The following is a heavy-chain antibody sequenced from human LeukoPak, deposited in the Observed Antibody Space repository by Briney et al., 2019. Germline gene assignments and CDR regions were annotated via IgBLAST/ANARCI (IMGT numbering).Heavy chain of an antibody. D-gene: IGHD3-22*01. Sequence: SETLSLTCTVSNGSISSGGYYWSWIRQHPEKGLEWIGYIYYSGSTYYNPSLKSRLTISLDTPTNQFSLQLTSVTAADTAVYYCARGYYDSSGYYYWFDPWGQGTLVTVSS. J-gene: IGHJ5*02. CDR3: ARGYYDSSGYYYWFDP. CDR1: NGSISSGGYY. CDR2: IYYSGST. V-gene: IGHV4-31*03.